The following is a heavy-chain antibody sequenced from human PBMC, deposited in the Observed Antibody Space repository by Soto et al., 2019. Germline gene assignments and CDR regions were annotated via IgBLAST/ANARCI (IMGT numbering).Heavy chain of an antibody. V-gene: IGHV1-18*01. Sequence: ASVKVSCKASGYTFTSYGISWVRQAPGQGLEWMGWISAYNGNTNYAQKLQGRVTMTTDTSTSTAYMELRSLRSDDTAVYYCARVGYSNRHGYYYYYMDVWGKGTTVTVS. CDR1: GYTFTSYG. CDR3: ARVGYSNRHGYYYYYMDV. D-gene: IGHD4-4*01. J-gene: IGHJ6*03. CDR2: ISAYNGNT.